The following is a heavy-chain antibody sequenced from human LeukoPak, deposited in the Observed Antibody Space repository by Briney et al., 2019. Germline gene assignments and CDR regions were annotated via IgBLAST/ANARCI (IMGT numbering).Heavy chain of an antibody. Sequence: GGSLRLSCEASGFAFSSYSMNWVRQAPGRGPEWVSLISTTSTSIYYADSVKGRFTVSRDNAKNSLYLQMNSLRAEDTAVYYCARGVGATHFDCWGQGTLVTVST. CDR1: GFAFSSYS. D-gene: IGHD1-26*01. J-gene: IGHJ4*02. V-gene: IGHV3-21*06. CDR2: ISTTSTSI. CDR3: ARGVGATHFDC.